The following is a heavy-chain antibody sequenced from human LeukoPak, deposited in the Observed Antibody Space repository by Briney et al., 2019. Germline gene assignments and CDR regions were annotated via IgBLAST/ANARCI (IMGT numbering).Heavy chain of an antibody. CDR1: GFTFSSYA. V-gene: IGHV3-30-3*01. CDR2: ISYDGSNK. Sequence: GGSLRLSCAASGFTFSSYAMHWVRQAPGKGLEWVAVISYDGSNKYYADSVKGRFTISRDNSKNTLYLQMNSLRAEDTAVYYCARDPVGSSGWYWGYFDYWGQGTLVTVSS. J-gene: IGHJ4*02. CDR3: ARDPVGSSGWYWGYFDY. D-gene: IGHD6-19*01.